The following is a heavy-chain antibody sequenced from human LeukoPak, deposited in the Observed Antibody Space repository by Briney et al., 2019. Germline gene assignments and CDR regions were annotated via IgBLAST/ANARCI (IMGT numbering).Heavy chain of an antibody. J-gene: IGHJ4*02. CDR1: GFTFSSYA. CDR2: ISGSGGST. D-gene: IGHD3-22*01. Sequence: GGSLRLSCAASGFTFSSYAMSWVRQAPGKGLEWVSAISGSGGSTYYADSVKGRLTISRDNSKNTLYLQMNSLRAEDTAVYYCAKGHYYDSSGYSHFDYWGQGTLVTVSS. CDR3: AKGHYYDSSGYSHFDY. V-gene: IGHV3-23*01.